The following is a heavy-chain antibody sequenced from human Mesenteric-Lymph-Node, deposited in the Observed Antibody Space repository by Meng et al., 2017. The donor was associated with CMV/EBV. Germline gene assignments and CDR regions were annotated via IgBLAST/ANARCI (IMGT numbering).Heavy chain of an antibody. CDR3: ARVKGYCSSTSCYILRYYYYYYGMDV. J-gene: IGHJ6*02. V-gene: IGHV3-7*01. CDR1: GFTFSSYW. Sequence: GESLKISCAASGFTFSSYWMSWVRQAPGKGLEWVANIKQDGSEKYYVDSVKGRFTIPRDNAKNSLYLQMNSLRAEDTAVYYCARVKGYCSSTSCYILRYYYYYYGMDVWGQGTTVTVSS. D-gene: IGHD2-2*02. CDR2: IKQDGSEK.